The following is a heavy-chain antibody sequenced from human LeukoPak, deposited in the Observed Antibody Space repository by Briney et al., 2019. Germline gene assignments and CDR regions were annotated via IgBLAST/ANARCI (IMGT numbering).Heavy chain of an antibody. CDR1: GYRFTSYW. V-gene: IGHV5-51*01. Sequence: GESLKIPCKGSGYRFTSYWIGWVRQMPGKGLEWMGIIYPGDSDTRYSPSFQGQVTISADKSISTAYLQWSSLKASDTAMYYCARHGDCSSPSCYIGSIDYWGQGTLVTVSS. D-gene: IGHD2-2*02. J-gene: IGHJ4*02. CDR3: ARHGDCSSPSCYIGSIDY. CDR2: IYPGDSDT.